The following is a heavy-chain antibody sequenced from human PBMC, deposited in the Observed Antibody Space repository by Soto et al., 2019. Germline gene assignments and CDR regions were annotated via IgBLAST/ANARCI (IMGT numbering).Heavy chain of an antibody. Sequence: GESLKISCKGSGYRFTNYWIGWVRQMPGKGLEWMGIIYPGDSDTRYSPSFQGQVTISGDKSITTAYLQWSSLKASDTAMYYCARTAAAGKYYYGMDVWGQGTTVTVSS. J-gene: IGHJ6*02. D-gene: IGHD6-13*01. CDR1: GYRFTNYW. CDR3: ARTAAAGKYYYGMDV. V-gene: IGHV5-51*01. CDR2: IYPGDSDT.